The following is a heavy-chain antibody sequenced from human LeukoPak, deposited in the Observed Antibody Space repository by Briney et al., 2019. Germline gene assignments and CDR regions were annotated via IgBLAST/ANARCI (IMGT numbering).Heavy chain of an antibody. CDR3: ARDQEGFDY. CDR2: IYPRDGST. J-gene: IGHJ4*02. V-gene: IGHV1-46*01. CDR1: GYTFTSNY. Sequence: ASVKVSCKASGYTFTSNYIHWVRLAPGQGLEWMGMIYPRDGSTSYAQKFQGRVTVTRDTSTSTVHMELSGLRSEDTAVYYCARDQEGFDYWGQGTLVTVSS.